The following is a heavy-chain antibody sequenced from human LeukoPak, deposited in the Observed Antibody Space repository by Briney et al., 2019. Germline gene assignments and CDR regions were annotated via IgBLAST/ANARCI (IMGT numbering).Heavy chain of an antibody. CDR1: GFTFSSYG. V-gene: IGHV3-33*01. J-gene: IGHJ4*02. Sequence: GGSLRLSCAASGFTFSSYGMHWVRQAPGKGLEWVAVIWYDGSNKYYADSVKGRFTISRDNSKNTLYLQMNSLRAEDTAVYYCARWGNIAAAVPFDYWGQGTLVTVSS. D-gene: IGHD6-13*01. CDR3: ARWGNIAAAVPFDY. CDR2: IWYDGSNK.